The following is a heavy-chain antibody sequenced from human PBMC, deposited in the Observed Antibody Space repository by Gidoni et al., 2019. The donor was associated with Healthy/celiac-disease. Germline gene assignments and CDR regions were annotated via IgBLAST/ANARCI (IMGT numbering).Heavy chain of an antibody. J-gene: IGHJ3*02. V-gene: IGHV1-69*01. CDR2: IIPIFGTA. D-gene: IGHD6-19*01. CDR1: GAPFSSYA. Sequence: KKPGSSVKFSCKASGAPFSSYAISWVRQASGQGLEWMGGIIPIFGTANYAQKFQGRVTITAEESTSTAYMELSSLRSEDPAVYYCASPGVAGTQPAFSIWGQGTMVTVSS. CDR3: ASPGVAGTQPAFSI.